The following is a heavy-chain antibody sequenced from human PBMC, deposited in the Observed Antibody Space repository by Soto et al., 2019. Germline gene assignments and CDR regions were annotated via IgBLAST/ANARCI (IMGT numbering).Heavy chain of an antibody. J-gene: IGHJ6*02. CDR2: ISSSSTYI. CDR3: ASQTSGYYYYGMDV. CDR1: GFTSSSYS. V-gene: IGHV3-21*01. Sequence: GGSLRLSCSASGFTSSSYSMDWVRQAPGKGLEWVSSISSSSTYIHYADSVKGRFTISRDNAKNSLYLQMNSLSAEDTAVYYCASQTSGYYYYGMDVWGQGTTVTVSS.